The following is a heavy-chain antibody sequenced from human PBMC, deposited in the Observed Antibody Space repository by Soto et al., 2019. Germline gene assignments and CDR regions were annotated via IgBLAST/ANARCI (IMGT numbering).Heavy chain of an antibody. CDR1: GFSRTNTRMG. CDR2: IFSNDEK. Sequence: QVTLKESGPVLVKPTETLTLTCTVSGFSRTNTRMGVSWIRQPPGKALEWLAHIFSNDEKSYSTSLKSRLTISKDTSKSQVVLTMTNMDHVDTATYYCARRWDGWEHYYYYGMDVWGQGTTVTVSS. D-gene: IGHD1-26*01. CDR3: ARRWDGWEHYYYYGMDV. V-gene: IGHV2-26*01. J-gene: IGHJ6*02.